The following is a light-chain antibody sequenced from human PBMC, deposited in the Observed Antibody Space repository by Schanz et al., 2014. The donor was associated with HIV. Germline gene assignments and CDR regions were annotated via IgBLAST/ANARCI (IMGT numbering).Light chain of an antibody. CDR3: AAWDDSLNGPM. CDR1: SSDVGGYNH. Sequence: QSALTQPASVSGSPGQSITISCTGTSSDVGGYNHVCWYQQHPGKAPKLIIYDVSNRPSGVSDRFSGSKSGTSASLAISGLQSEDEADYHCAAWDDSLNGPMFGGGTKVTVL. J-gene: IGLJ3*02. V-gene: IGLV2-14*03. CDR2: DVS.